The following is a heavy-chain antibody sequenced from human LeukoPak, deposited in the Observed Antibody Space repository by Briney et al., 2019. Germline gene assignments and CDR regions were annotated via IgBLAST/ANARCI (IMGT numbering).Heavy chain of an antibody. CDR1: GFTFSNAW. D-gene: IGHD5-24*01. J-gene: IGHJ4*02. V-gene: IGHV3-15*01. CDR3: TTGPVRWRQLLDF. Sequence: PGGSLRLSCAASGFTFSNAWMSWVRQAPGKGLEWVGRIKSNTDGGTTDYAAPVIGRFTLSRDDSKNTVYLQMNSLKTEDTAVYYCTTGPVRWRQLLDFWGLGTLVTVSS. CDR2: IKSNTDGGTT.